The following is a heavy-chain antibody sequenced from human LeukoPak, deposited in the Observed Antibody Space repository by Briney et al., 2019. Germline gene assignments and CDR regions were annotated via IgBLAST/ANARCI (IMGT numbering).Heavy chain of an antibody. CDR1: GGSISSYY. D-gene: IGHD2-15*01. J-gene: IGHJ3*02. CDR3: ARAIYQLLRWDAFDI. Sequence: SETLSLTCTVSGGSISSYYWSWIRQPPGKGXXXXXYXYXSXXTXXNPXXXXXXXXXXXXXKNQFSLKLSSVTAADTAVYYCARAIYQLLRWDAFDIWGQGIMVTVSS. V-gene: IGHV4-59*01. CDR2: XYXSXXT.